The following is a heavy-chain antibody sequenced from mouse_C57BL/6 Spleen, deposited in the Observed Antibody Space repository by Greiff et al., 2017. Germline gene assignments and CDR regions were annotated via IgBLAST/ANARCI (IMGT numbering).Heavy chain of an antibody. V-gene: IGHV1-69*01. Sequence: QVQLQQPGAELVMPGASVKLSCKASGYTFTSYWMHWVKQRPGQGLEWIGEIDPSDSYTNYNQKFKGKSTLTVDKSSSTAYMQLSSLTSEDSAVYYCARLHYGSSYGYFGVWGTGTTVTVDS. D-gene: IGHD1-1*01. CDR2: IDPSDSYT. CDR1: GYTFTSYW. J-gene: IGHJ1*03. CDR3: ARLHYGSSYGYFGV.